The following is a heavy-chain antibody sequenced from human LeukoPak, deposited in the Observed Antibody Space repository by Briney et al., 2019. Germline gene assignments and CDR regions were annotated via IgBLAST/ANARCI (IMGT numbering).Heavy chain of an antibody. Sequence: GGSLRLSCAASGVTVSSNYMSWVRHAPGKGLEWVSAISGIGPGTYYADSVKGRFTISRDNSKNTLYLQMNSLRVEDTALYYCAKDDVRGDWGQGTLVTVSS. CDR1: GVTVSSNY. D-gene: IGHD3-10*01. CDR3: AKDDVRGD. J-gene: IGHJ4*02. V-gene: IGHV3-23*01. CDR2: ISGIGPGT.